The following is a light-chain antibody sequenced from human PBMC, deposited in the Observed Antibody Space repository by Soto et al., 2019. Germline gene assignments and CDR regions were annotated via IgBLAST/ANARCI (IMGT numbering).Light chain of an antibody. J-gene: IGKJ4*01. CDR1: ESVYSNY. CDR3: QQYSSFPLT. Sequence: EIVLTQSPGTLSLSAGEGATLSCRANESVYSNYLAWYQQKPGQAPRLLIFGASNKATGIPDRFTGSGFGTDFTLTISRLEPDDFAMYYYQQYSSFPLTFGGGTNVEIK. CDR2: GAS. V-gene: IGKV3-20*01.